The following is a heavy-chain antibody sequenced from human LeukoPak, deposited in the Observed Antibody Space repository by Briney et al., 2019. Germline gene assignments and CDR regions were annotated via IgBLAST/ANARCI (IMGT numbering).Heavy chain of an antibody. CDR1: GFTFSSYG. Sequence: PGGSLRLSCAASGFTFSSYGMHWVRQAPGKGLERVAVISYDGSNKYYADSVKGRFTISRDNSKNTLYLQMNSLRAEDTAVYYCAKEGEYFDWLSTPDYWGQGTLVTVSS. CDR3: AKEGEYFDWLSTPDY. V-gene: IGHV3-30*18. CDR2: ISYDGSNK. J-gene: IGHJ4*02. D-gene: IGHD3-9*01.